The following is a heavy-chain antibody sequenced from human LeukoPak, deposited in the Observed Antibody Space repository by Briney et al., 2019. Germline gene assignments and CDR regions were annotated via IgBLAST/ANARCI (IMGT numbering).Heavy chain of an antibody. V-gene: IGHV3-30-3*01. CDR2: ISYDGGEK. D-gene: IGHD2-2*02. CDR3: AKDWGYCSSTSCYNAFDI. J-gene: IGHJ3*02. Sequence: PGGSLRLSCAASGFTLSNYAMHWVRQAPGKGLEWVAVISYDGGEKYYADSVKGRFTISRDNSKNTLYLQMNSLRAEDTAVYYCAKDWGYCSSTSCYNAFDIWGQGTMVTVSS. CDR1: GFTLSNYA.